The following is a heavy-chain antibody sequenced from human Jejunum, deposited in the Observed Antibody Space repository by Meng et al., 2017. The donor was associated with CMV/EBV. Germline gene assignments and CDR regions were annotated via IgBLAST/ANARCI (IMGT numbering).Heavy chain of an antibody. CDR1: GFTFSSYW. D-gene: IGHD3-22*01. V-gene: IGHV3-74*01. CDR2: INSDGSTT. CDR3: ERGHSSGYYYPD. J-gene: IGHJ4*02. Sequence: AASGFTFSSYWMHWVRQAPGAGLVWVSRINSDGSTTYYADSVKGRFTISRDNAKNTLYLQMNSLRAEDTAVYYCERGHSSGYYYPDWGQGTLVTVSS.